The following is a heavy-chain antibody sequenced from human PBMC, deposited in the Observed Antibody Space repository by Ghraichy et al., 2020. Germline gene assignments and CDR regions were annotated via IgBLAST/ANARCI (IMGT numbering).Heavy chain of an antibody. CDR3: ARVQGIAAAGTHYYGMDV. V-gene: IGHV4-34*01. CDR1: GGSFSGCY. Sequence: SETLSLTCAVYGGSFSGCYWSWIRQPPGKGLEWIGEINHSGSTNYNPSLKSRVTISVDTSKNQFSLKLSSVTAADTAVYYCARVQGIAAAGTHYYGMDVWGQGTTVTVSS. J-gene: IGHJ6*02. D-gene: IGHD6-13*01. CDR2: INHSGST.